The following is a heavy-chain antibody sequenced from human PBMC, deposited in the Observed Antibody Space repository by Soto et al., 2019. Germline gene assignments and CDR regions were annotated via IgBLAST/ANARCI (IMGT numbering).Heavy chain of an antibody. D-gene: IGHD3-10*01. J-gene: IGHJ6*02. Sequence: PVGSLRLSCEASGFTLTTYTMNWVRQASGKGLEWVSAITSSSGHIYYADSVKGRFTISRDNARNSLYLQMNSLRAEDTAVYCCVRERGLSSIYGMDVWGQGTTGTVSS. CDR1: GFTLTTYT. V-gene: IGHV3-21*01. CDR3: VRERGLSSIYGMDV. CDR2: ITSSSGHI.